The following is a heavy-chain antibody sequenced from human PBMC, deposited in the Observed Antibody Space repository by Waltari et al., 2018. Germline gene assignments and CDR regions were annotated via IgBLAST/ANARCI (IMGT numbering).Heavy chain of an antibody. J-gene: IGHJ4*02. CDR2: INPNSGGT. Sequence: QVQLVQSGAEVKKPGASVKVSCKASGYTFPGYSMHWVRQAPGQGLEWMGRINPNSGGTNYAQKFQGRVTMTRDTSISTAYMELSRLRSDDTAVYYCASVGYYGSGSYPLDYWGQGTLVTVSS. CDR1: GYTFPGYS. D-gene: IGHD3-10*01. V-gene: IGHV1-2*06. CDR3: ASVGYYGSGSYPLDY.